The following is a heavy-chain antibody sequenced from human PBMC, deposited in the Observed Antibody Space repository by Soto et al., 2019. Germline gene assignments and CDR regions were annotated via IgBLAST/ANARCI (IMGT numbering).Heavy chain of an antibody. CDR1: GGSFSGYY. CDR3: AREPRPLARLGIAVAGWFDP. J-gene: IGHJ5*02. V-gene: IGHV4-34*01. Sequence: SETLSLTCAVYGGSFSGYYWSWIRQPPGKGLEWIGEINHSGSTNYNPSLKSRVTISVDTSKNQFSLKLGSVTAADTAVYYCAREPRPLARLGIAVAGWFDPWGQGTLVTVSS. D-gene: IGHD6-19*01. CDR2: INHSGST.